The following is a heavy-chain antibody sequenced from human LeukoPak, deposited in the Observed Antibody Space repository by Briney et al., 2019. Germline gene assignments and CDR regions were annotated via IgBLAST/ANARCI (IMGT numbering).Heavy chain of an antibody. V-gene: IGHV4-4*07. CDR2: IYTSGST. D-gene: IGHD3-16*02. Sequence: SETLSLTCTASGGSISSYYWSWIRQPAGKGLEWIGRIYTSGSTNYNPSLKGRVTMSVDTSKNQFSLKLSSVTAADTAVYYCASYPRGVIVSADDAFDIWGQGTMVTVSS. CDR1: GGSISSYY. CDR3: ASYPRGVIVSADDAFDI. J-gene: IGHJ3*02.